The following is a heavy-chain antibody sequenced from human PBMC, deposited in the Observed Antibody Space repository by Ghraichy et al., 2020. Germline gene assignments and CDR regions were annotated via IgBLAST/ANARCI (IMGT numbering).Heavy chain of an antibody. J-gene: IGHJ4*02. CDR1: NDSISNYP. CDR2: IYDSGRT. Sequence: SETLSLTCSVSNDSISNYPWSWVRQPPGKGLQWLGYIYDSGRTNYNPALKSRVTMSVDTSKNQFYLKLTSLTAADTAIYYCVLGERDFDYWGQGTLVAVSS. V-gene: IGHV4-59*08. D-gene: IGHD1-26*01. CDR3: VLGERDFDY.